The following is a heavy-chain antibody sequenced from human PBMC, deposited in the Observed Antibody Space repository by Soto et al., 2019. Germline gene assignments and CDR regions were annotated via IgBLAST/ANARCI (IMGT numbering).Heavy chain of an antibody. V-gene: IGHV4-34*01. CDR1: GGSFSGYY. J-gene: IGHJ6*02. CDR3: ARRRFYSSSWRMYYYGMDV. Sequence: QVQLQQWGAGLLKPSETLSLTCAVYGGSFSGYYWSWIRQPPGKGLEWIGEINHSGSTNYNPSLKSRVTISVDTSKNQFSLKLSSVTAADTAVYYCARRRFYSSSWRMYYYGMDVWGQGTTVTVSS. D-gene: IGHD6-13*01. CDR2: INHSGST.